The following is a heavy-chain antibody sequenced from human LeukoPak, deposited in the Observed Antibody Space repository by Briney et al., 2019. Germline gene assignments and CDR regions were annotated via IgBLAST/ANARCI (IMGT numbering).Heavy chain of an antibody. D-gene: IGHD6-13*01. CDR3: ASEVSAAGGSWFDP. CDR2: IYYSGST. V-gene: IGHV4-39*01. J-gene: IGHJ5*02. CDR1: GGSISSSSYY. Sequence: PSETPSLTCTVSGGSISSSSYYWGWIRQPPGKGLEWIGSIYYSGSTYYNPSLKSRVTISVDTSKNQFSLKLSSVTAADTAVYYCASEVSAAGGSWFDPWGQGTLVTVSS.